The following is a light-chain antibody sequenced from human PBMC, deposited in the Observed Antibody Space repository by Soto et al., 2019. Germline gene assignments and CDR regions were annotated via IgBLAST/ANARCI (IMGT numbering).Light chain of an antibody. Sequence: QSVLTQPPSVSGAPGQRVTISCTGSSSNIGAGYDVHWYQQLPGTAPKLLIYGNSNRPSGVPDRFSGSKSGTSASLAITGLHAEDEADYYCQSYDGRLSGVVFGGGTKLTVL. CDR2: GNS. J-gene: IGLJ2*01. CDR1: SSNIGAGYD. V-gene: IGLV1-40*01. CDR3: QSYDGRLSGVV.